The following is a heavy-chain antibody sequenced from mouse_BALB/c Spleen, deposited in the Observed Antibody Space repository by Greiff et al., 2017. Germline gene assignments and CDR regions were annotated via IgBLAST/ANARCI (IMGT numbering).Heavy chain of an antibody. CDR3: ARLGLGSAMDY. D-gene: IGHD2-4*01. Sequence: VQLKESGAELVKPGASVKLSCTASGFNIKDTYMHWVKQRPEQGLEWIGRIDPANGNTKYDPKFQGKATITADTSSNTAYLQLSSLTSEDTAVYYCARLGLGSAMDYWGQGTSVTVSS. CDR2: IDPANGNT. V-gene: IGHV14-3*02. J-gene: IGHJ4*01. CDR1: GFNIKDTY.